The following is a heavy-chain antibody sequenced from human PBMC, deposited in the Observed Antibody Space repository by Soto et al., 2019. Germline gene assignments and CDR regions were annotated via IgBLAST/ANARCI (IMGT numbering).Heavy chain of an antibody. V-gene: IGHV4-59*01. CDR3: ARTLGELSLSWFDP. CDR2: IYYSGST. Sequence: SETLSLTCTVSGGSISSYYWSWIRQPPGKGLEWIGYIYYSGSTNYNPSLKSRVTISVDTSKNQFSLKLSSVTAADTAVYYCARTLGELSLSWFDPWGQGTLVTVSS. CDR1: GGSISSYY. D-gene: IGHD3-16*02. J-gene: IGHJ5*02.